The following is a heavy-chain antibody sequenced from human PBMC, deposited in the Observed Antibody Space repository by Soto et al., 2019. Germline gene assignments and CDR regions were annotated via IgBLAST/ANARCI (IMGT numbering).Heavy chain of an antibody. D-gene: IGHD3-10*01. CDR1: GFTVSSNY. CDR2: IYSGGST. CDR3: ARDLGNHYGSGSYGRASDY. Sequence: PGGSLRLSCAASGFTVSSNYMSWVRQAPGKGLEWVSVIYSGGSTYYADSVKGRFTISRDNSKNTLYLQMNSLRAEDTAVYYCARDLGNHYGSGSYGRASDYWGQGTLVTVSS. V-gene: IGHV3-66*01. J-gene: IGHJ4*02.